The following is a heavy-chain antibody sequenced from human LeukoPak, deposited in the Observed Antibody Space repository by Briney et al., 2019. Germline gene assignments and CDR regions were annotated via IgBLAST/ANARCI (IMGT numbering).Heavy chain of an antibody. CDR3: ARGIYSSAWLGDH. V-gene: IGHV3-72*01. J-gene: IGHJ4*02. CDR1: GFTFSDYY. CDR2: VRDKANSHTT. D-gene: IGHD6-19*01. Sequence: QSGGSLRLSCAASGFTFSDYYMDWVRQVPGKGLEWVGRVRDKANSHTTEYAASVKGRFSISRDDSNSLLSLQMESLKTEDTAVYYCARGIYSSAWLGDHWGQGTLVTVSS.